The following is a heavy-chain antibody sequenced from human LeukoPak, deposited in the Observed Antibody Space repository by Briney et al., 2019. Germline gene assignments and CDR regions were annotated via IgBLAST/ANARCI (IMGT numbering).Heavy chain of an antibody. D-gene: IGHD4-17*01. V-gene: IGHV4-39*07. CDR3: ARDLSGTTVTTPFDY. CDR2: IYYSGST. J-gene: IGHJ4*02. Sequence: SETLSLTCTVSGGSISSSSYYWGWIRQPPGKGLEWIGSIYYSGSTYYNPSLKSRVTISVDTSKNQFSLKLSSVTAADTAVYYCARDLSGTTVTTPFDYWGQGTLVTVSS. CDR1: GGSISSSSYY.